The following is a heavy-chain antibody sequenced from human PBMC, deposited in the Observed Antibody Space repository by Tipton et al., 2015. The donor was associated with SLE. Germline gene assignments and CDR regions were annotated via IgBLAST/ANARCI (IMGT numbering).Heavy chain of an antibody. CDR2: SSGGGGST. V-gene: IGHV3-23*04. D-gene: IGHD1/OR15-1a*01. J-gene: IGHJ4*02. CDR1: GFTFSSYA. CDR3: AKFEKTTDFYLDS. Sequence: VQSGGGLIQSGGSLRLSCATSGFTFSSYALSWVRRAPGKGLEWVSASSGGGGSTYYADFVKGRFSISIDKSKKTLFLQMNSLRVDDTATYYCAKFEKTTDFYLDSWGQGTLVSVSS.